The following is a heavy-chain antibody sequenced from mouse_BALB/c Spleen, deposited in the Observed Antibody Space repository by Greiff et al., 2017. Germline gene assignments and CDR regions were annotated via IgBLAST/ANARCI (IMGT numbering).Heavy chain of an antibody. Sequence: EVQLQESGPGLVKPSQSLSLTCTVTGYSITSDYAWNWIRQFPGNKLEWMGYISYSGSTSYNPSLKSRISITRDTSKNQFFLQLNSVTTEDTATYYCANLLLRPYYFDYWGQGTTLTVSS. CDR3: ANLLLRPYYFDY. CDR2: ISYSGST. V-gene: IGHV3-2*02. J-gene: IGHJ2*01. CDR1: GYSITSDYA. D-gene: IGHD1-1*01.